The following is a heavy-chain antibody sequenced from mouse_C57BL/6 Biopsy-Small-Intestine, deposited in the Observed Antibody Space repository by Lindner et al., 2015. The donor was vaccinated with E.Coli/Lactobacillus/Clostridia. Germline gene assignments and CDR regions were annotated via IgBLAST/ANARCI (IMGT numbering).Heavy chain of an antibody. CDR2: IYPNNGGT. Sequence: LQESGPELVKPGASVKISCKASGYTFTDYNMDWVKQSHGKSLEWIGYIYPNNGGTGYNQKFKSKATLTVDKSSSTAYMELHSLTSEDSAVYYCARVGRNYFDYWGQGTTLTVPS. V-gene: IGHV1-34*02. D-gene: IGHD4-1*01. J-gene: IGHJ2*01. CDR3: ARVGRNYFDY. CDR1: GYTFTDYN.